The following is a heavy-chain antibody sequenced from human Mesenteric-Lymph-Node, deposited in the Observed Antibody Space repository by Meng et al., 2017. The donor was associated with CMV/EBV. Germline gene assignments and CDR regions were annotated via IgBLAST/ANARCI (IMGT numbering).Heavy chain of an antibody. CDR1: GFTFSSYW. CDR3: ARDSLVVPAAMRGYGMDV. V-gene: IGHV3-7*01. D-gene: IGHD2-2*01. Sequence: GESLKISCAASGFTFSSYWMSWVRQAPGKGLEWVANIKQDGSEKYYVDSVKGRFTISRDNAKNSVYLQMNSLRVEDTAVYYCARDSLVVPAAMRGYGMDVWGQGTTVTVSS. CDR2: IKQDGSEK. J-gene: IGHJ6*02.